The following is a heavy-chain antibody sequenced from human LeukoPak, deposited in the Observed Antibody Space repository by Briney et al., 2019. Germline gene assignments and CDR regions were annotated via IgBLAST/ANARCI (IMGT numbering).Heavy chain of an antibody. Sequence: PGRSLRLSCAASGFTFSSYAMHWVRQAPGKGLEWVAVISYDGSNKHYADSVKGRFTISRDNSKNTLYLQMNSLRAEDTAVYYCARDDAPNMITFGGVIGLFDYWGQGTLVTVSS. J-gene: IGHJ4*02. CDR3: ARDDAPNMITFGGVIGLFDY. D-gene: IGHD3-16*02. V-gene: IGHV3-30*04. CDR2: ISYDGSNK. CDR1: GFTFSSYA.